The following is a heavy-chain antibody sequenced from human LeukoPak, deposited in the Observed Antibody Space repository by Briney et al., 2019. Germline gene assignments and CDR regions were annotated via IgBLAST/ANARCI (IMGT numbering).Heavy chain of an antibody. D-gene: IGHD3-10*01. CDR2: IIPIFGTA. CDR1: GGTFSSYA. J-gene: IGHJ4*02. Sequence: SVKVSCKASGGTFSSYAISWVRQAPGQGLEWLGGIIPIFGTANYAQKFQGRVTITADESTSTAYMELSSLRSEDTAVYYCARARYYGSGSYYEWGQGTLVTVSS. V-gene: IGHV1-69*13. CDR3: ARARYYGSGSYYE.